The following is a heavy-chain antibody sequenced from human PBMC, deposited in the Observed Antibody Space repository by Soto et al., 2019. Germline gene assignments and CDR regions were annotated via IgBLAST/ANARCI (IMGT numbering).Heavy chain of an antibody. D-gene: IGHD1-26*01. J-gene: IGHJ4*02. Sequence: QVQLVQSGAEEKKPGASVKVSCKASGYTFSSYAMGWVRQAPGQRLEWMGWINAGNGNTTYAQKFQGRVTISRDTSAITDYMEMSSLRAEDTVVYFCAEGLGAQQFDYWGQGTLVTVSS. CDR3: AEGLGAQQFDY. V-gene: IGHV1-3*05. CDR1: GYTFSSYA. CDR2: INAGNGNT.